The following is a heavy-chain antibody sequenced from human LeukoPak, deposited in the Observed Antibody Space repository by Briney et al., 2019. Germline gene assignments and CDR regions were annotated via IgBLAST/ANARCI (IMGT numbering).Heavy chain of an antibody. J-gene: IGHJ4*02. CDR2: INPNSGDT. Sequence: ASVKVSCKSSGYTFTGYYIHWVRQAPGQGLEWMGWINPNSGDTNYGQKFQGRVTMTRDTAISTAYMDLSRLRSDDTAVYYCARDVGFRSQKGFDYWGQGTLVTVSS. V-gene: IGHV1-2*02. CDR1: GYTFTGYY. D-gene: IGHD1-26*01. CDR3: ARDVGFRSQKGFDY.